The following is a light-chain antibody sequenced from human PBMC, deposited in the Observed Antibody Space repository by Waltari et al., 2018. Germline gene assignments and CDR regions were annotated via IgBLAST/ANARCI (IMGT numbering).Light chain of an antibody. CDR1: QSVSSSY. J-gene: IGKJ3*01. V-gene: IGKV3-20*01. CDR2: GAS. CDR3: QQYGSSPFT. Sequence: EIVLTQSPGTLSLSPGARATLSCRASQSVSSSYLAWYQQKPGQAPRLLIYGASSRATGIPDRFSGSGSGTDFTLTISRLEPEDFEVYYCQQYGSSPFTFGPGTKVDIK.